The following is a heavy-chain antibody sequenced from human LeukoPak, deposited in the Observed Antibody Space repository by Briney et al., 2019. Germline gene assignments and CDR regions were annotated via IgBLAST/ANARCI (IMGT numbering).Heavy chain of an antibody. CDR2: IDDSGAT. CDR1: GFSVINTY. J-gene: IGHJ4*02. D-gene: IGHD4-17*01. CDR3: VSGYGDYNFDF. V-gene: IGHV3-53*01. Sequence: GGSLRLSGAASGFSVINTYVNWVRQAPGKGLEWVSVIDDSGATSFVDAVKGRFAISRDNSKNTVSLHMNNLRAEDTAVYYCVSGYGDYNFDFWGQGTLVTVSS.